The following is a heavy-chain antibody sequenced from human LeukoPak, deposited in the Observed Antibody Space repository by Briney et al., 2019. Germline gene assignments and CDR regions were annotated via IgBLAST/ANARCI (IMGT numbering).Heavy chain of an antibody. J-gene: IGHJ4*02. V-gene: IGHV1-2*02. Sequence: ASVKVSCKASGYTFTGYYMHWVRQAPGQGLEWMGWINPNSGGTNYAQKFQGRVTMTRDTSTSTVYMELRSLRSEDTAVYYCARDADDSSGYSNFDYWGQGTLVTVSS. CDR3: ARDADDSSGYSNFDY. D-gene: IGHD3-22*01. CDR1: GYTFTGYY. CDR2: INPNSGGT.